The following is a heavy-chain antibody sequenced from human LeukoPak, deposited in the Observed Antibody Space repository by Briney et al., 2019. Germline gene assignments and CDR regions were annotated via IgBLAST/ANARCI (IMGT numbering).Heavy chain of an antibody. J-gene: IGHJ4*02. D-gene: IGHD6-13*01. CDR2: FDPEDGET. CDR3: ATDPSSSWYFDY. Sequence: ASVKVSCKVSGYTLTELSMHWVRQAPGKGLEWMGGFDPEDGETIYAQKFQGRVTMTEDTSTDTAYMELSSLRSEDTAVYYCATDPSSSWYFDYWGQGTLVTVSS. V-gene: IGHV1-24*01. CDR1: GYTLTELS.